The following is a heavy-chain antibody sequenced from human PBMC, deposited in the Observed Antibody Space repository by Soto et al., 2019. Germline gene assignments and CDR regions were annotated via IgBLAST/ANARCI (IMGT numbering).Heavy chain of an antibody. J-gene: IGHJ4*02. V-gene: IGHV4-59*01. CDR1: GGSISSYY. D-gene: IGHD3-22*01. Sequence: SETLFLTCTASGGSISSYYWSWIRQPPGKGLEWIGYIYYSGSTNYNSSLKSRVTISVDTSKNQLSLKLSSVTAADTAVYYCARATYYYDSSGYYGYYFDYWGQGTLVTVSS. CDR3: ARATYYYDSSGYYGYYFDY. CDR2: IYYSGST.